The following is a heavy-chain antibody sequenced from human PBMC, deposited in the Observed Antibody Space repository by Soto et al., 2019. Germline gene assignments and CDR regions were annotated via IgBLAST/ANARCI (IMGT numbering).Heavy chain of an antibody. J-gene: IGHJ6*03. CDR1: GFTISDYY. CDR3: AREGSSYYYYYCTDV. V-gene: IGHV3-11*01. Sequence: GGSLRLSWAASGFTISDYYMSWIRQAPGKGLEWVSYISSSGSTIYYADSVKGRFTISRDNAKNSLYLQMNSLRAEDTAVYYCAREGSSYYYYYCTDVWGKGTTVTVSS. D-gene: IGHD6-6*01. CDR2: ISSSGSTI.